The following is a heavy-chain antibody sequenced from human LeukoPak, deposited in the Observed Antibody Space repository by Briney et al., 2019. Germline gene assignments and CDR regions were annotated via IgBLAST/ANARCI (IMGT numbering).Heavy chain of an antibody. CDR1: GYRFTNYG. CDR3: ARDLLQWQTNNWLAP. V-gene: IGHV1-18*01. Sequence: ASVTVSCKTSGYRFTNYGVHWVRQAPGQGLEWMGWTSAYNGDTKYGQKFQGRLTMTTDTSTSTAYLDVRSLRSEDTAVYYCARDLLQWQTNNWLAPWGQGALVTVSS. CDR2: TSAYNGDT. D-gene: IGHD6-19*01. J-gene: IGHJ5*02.